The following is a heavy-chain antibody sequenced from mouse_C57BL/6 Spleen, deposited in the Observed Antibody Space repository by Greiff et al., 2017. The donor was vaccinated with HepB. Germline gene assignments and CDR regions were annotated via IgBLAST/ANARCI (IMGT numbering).Heavy chain of an antibody. CDR2: ISSGGSYT. J-gene: IGHJ4*01. CDR3: ARHYDYGGYYAMDY. D-gene: IGHD2-4*01. CDR1: GFTFSSYG. Sequence: EVQGVESGGDLVKPGGSLKLSCAASGFTFSSYGMSWVRQTPDKRLEWVATISSGGSYTYYPDSVKGRFTISRDNAKNTLYLQMSSLKSEDTAMYYCARHYDYGGYYAMDYWGQGTSVTVSS. V-gene: IGHV5-6*01.